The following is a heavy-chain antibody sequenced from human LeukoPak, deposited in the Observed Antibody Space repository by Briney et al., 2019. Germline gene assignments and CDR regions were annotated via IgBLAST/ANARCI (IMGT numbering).Heavy chain of an antibody. Sequence: GGSLRLSCAASGFTFSSYSMNWVRQAPGKGLEWVSSISSSSSYIYYADSVKGRFTISRDNAKNSLYLQMNSLRAEDTAVYYCARAPLTASPIDYWGQGTLATVSS. CDR3: ARAPLTASPIDY. D-gene: IGHD2-21*02. V-gene: IGHV3-21*01. CDR2: ISSSSSYI. CDR1: GFTFSSYS. J-gene: IGHJ4*02.